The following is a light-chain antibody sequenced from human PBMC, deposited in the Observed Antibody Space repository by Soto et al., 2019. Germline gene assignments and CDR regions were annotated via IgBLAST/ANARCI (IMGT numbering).Light chain of an antibody. CDR3: GTWDDRLDGNYV. Sequence: QSVLTQPPSVSAAPGQQVTISCSGSSSNMGDNYVSCYQHLPGTAPKLVVYDNDRRPSGIPGRFSGSKSGTSATLVITGLQTGDEADYYCGTWDDRLDGNYVFGTGTKLTVL. CDR2: DND. J-gene: IGLJ1*01. V-gene: IGLV1-51*01. CDR1: SSNMGDNY.